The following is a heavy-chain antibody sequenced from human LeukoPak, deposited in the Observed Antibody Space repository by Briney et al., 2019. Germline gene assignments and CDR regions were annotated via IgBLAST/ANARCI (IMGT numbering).Heavy chain of an antibody. J-gene: IGHJ5*02. CDR2: IKQDGGEE. CDR1: AFTFSSYW. V-gene: IGHV3-7*01. CDR3: ARDREVWLPHNWFDP. Sequence: GSLRLSCAASAFTFSSYWMSWVRQAPGKGLEWVANIKQDGGEEYYVDSVKGRFTISRDNGKNSLFLQMTSLRAEDTAVYYCARDREVWLPHNWFDPWGQGTLVTVSS. D-gene: IGHD5-24*01.